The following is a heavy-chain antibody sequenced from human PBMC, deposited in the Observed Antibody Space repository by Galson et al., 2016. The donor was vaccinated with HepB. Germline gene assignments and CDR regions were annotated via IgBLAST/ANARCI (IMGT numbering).Heavy chain of an antibody. J-gene: IGHJ4*02. V-gene: IGHV3-15*01. Sequence: SLRLSCAASGFSFNQVWMSWVRQAPGKGLEWVGRIKSKSDGTTDYAAAVKDRFSISRDASKNTLYLQMNSLKTEDAAMYYCRQVVTPQGLESWGQGTLVTVSS. CDR1: GFSFNQVW. CDR2: IKSKSDGTT. CDR3: RQVVTPQGLES. D-gene: IGHD2-21*02.